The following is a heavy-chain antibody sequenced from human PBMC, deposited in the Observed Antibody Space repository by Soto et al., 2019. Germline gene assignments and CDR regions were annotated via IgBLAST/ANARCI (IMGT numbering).Heavy chain of an antibody. D-gene: IGHD3-3*01. CDR3: AREYDFWSGGFDY. CDR2: IWYDGSNK. CDR1: GFTFSSYG. J-gene: IGHJ4*02. V-gene: IGHV3-33*01. Sequence: QVQLVESGGGVVQPGRSLRLSCAASGFTFSSYGMHWVRQAPGKGLEWVAVIWYDGSNKYYADSVKGRFTISRDNSKNTLYLQMNSLRAEDTDVYYCAREYDFWSGGFDYWGQGTLVTVSS.